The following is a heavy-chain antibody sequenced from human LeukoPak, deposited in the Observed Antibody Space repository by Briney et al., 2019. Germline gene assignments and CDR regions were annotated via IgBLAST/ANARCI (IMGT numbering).Heavy chain of an antibody. Sequence: SVKVSCKTSGGTFNNSAISWARQAPGQGLEWLGGIMPLFGTAGYAQKFQGRVTITKDESTRTVYLKLTSLTSDDTAVYYCARDVHGDYGSGWFDPWGQGTLVSVSS. V-gene: IGHV1-69*05. CDR3: ARDVHGDYGSGWFDP. CDR2: IMPLFGTA. J-gene: IGHJ5*02. D-gene: IGHD4-17*01. CDR1: GGTFNNSA.